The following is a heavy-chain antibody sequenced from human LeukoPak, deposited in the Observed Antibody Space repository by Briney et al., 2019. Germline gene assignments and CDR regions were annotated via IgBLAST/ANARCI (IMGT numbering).Heavy chain of an antibody. CDR2: IYYSGST. J-gene: IGHJ6*03. Sequence: SETLSLTCTVSGGSISSSSYYWGWIRQPPGKGLEWIGSIYYSGSTYYNPSLKSRVTISVDTSKNQFSLKLSSVTAADTAVYYCAREGGSGYYYYMDVWGKGTTVTVSS. CDR1: GGSISSSSYY. D-gene: IGHD3-10*01. V-gene: IGHV4-39*07. CDR3: AREGGSGYYYYMDV.